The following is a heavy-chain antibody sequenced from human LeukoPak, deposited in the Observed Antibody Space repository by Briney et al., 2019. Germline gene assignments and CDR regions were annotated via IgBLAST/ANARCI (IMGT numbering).Heavy chain of an antibody. V-gene: IGHV3-53*04. Sequence: ETLSLTCSVSGGSIRSYYWSWIRQPPGKGLEWVSVIYSGGSTYYADSVKGRFTISRHNSKNTLYLQMNSLRAEDTAVYYCARAANSGSYWRFDYWGQGTLVTVSS. CDR2: IYSGGST. CDR3: ARAANSGSYWRFDY. J-gene: IGHJ4*02. D-gene: IGHD1-26*01. CDR1: GGSIRSYY.